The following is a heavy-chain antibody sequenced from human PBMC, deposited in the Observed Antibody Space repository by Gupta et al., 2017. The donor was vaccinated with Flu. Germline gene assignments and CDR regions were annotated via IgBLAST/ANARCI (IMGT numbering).Heavy chain of an antibody. Sequence: VQLVQSGTDGKRPGVSVKVFCKASGYTFTEYSIPWVRQAPGQGLEWMGRVNPHSAIINYEQKFQGMVTLAMDTSISTAYMELTRLRSDDTAVYYCARERFCSTDSCYRWFDPWGQGTLVTVSS. D-gene: IGHD2-15*01. CDR1: GYTFTEYS. CDR2: VNPHSAII. CDR3: ARERFCSTDSCYRWFDP. V-gene: IGHV1-2*06. J-gene: IGHJ5*02.